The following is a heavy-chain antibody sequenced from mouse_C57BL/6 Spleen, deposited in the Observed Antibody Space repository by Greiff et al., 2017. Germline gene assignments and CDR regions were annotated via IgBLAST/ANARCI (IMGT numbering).Heavy chain of an antibody. J-gene: IGHJ2*01. D-gene: IGHD1-1*01. V-gene: IGHV1-15*01. CDR1: GYTFTDYE. CDR3: TRRAPNYYGSREDFDY. CDR2: IDPETGGT. Sequence: QVQLQQSGAELVRPGASVTLSCKASGYTFTDYEMHWVKQTPVHGLEWIGAIDPETGGTAYNQKFKGKAILTADKSSSTAYMELRSLTSEDSAVYYFTRRAPNYYGSREDFDYWGQGTTLTVSS.